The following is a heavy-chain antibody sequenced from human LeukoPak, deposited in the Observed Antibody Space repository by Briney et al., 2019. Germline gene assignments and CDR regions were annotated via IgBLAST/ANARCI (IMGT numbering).Heavy chain of an antibody. J-gene: IGHJ4*02. V-gene: IGHV4-38-2*02. D-gene: IGHD2-15*01. CDR2: IYHSGST. CDR1: GYSISSGYY. Sequence: SETLSLTCTVSGYSISSGYYWGWIRQPPGKGREWIGSIYHSGSTYYNPSLKSRVTISVDTSKNQFSLKLSSVTAADTAVYYCARGWWLTGYFDYWGQGTLVTVSS. CDR3: ARGWWLTGYFDY.